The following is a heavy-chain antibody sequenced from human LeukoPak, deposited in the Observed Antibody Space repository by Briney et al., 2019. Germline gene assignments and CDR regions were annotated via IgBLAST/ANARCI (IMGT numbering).Heavy chain of an antibody. V-gene: IGHV1-18*01. CDR3: ARDIAAAGTNAYYFDY. D-gene: IGHD6-13*01. J-gene: IGHJ4*02. CDR2: ISAYNGNT. CDR1: GYTFTSYG. Sequence: ASVKVSCKASGYTFTSYGISWVRQAPGQGLEWTGWISAYNGNTNYAQKLQDRVTMTRDTSISTAYMELSRLRSDDTAVYYCARDIAAAGTNAYYFDYWGQGTLVTVSS.